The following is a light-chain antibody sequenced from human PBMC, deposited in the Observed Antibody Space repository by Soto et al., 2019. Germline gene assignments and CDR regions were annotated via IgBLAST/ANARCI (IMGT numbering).Light chain of an antibody. V-gene: IGLV4-69*01. CDR1: SGHSSYA. CDR3: QTWGTGTHVV. CDR2: LNSDGSH. Sequence: QPVLTQSPSASASLGASVKLTCTLSSGHSSYAIAWRQQQPEKGPRYLMKLNSDGSHSKGDGIPDRFSGSSSGAERYLTLSSLQSEDEADYYCQTWGTGTHVVFGGGTKLTVL. J-gene: IGLJ2*01.